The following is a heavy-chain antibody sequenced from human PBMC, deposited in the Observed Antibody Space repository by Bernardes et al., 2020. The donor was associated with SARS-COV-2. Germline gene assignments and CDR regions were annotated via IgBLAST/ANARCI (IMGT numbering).Heavy chain of an antibody. CDR1: GFTFGDYA. CDR2: IRTKTYGGTA. D-gene: IGHD3-10*01. J-gene: IGHJ4*02. V-gene: IGHV3-49*04. Sequence: FCTASGFTFGDYAMSWVRQAPGRGLECVGFIRTKTYGGTAEYAASVKGRFTISRDDSRSIAYLQMDSLKTEDPAIYYCTRRVYYAFESWGQGTLVSDS. CDR3: TRRVYYAFES.